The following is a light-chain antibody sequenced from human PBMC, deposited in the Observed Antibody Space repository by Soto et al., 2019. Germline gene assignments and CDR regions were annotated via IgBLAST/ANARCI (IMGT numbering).Light chain of an antibody. Sequence: EIVLTQSPATLSLSPGERATLSCRASQSLDSYLAWYQQKPGQPPRLVIYDTSNRATGIPARFSGSGSGADYTLRISSLEPEDFAVYYFQQRRSWPLPFGGGPGWRSN. CDR2: DTS. CDR3: QQRRSWPLP. V-gene: IGKV3-11*01. J-gene: IGKJ4*01. CDR1: QSLDSY.